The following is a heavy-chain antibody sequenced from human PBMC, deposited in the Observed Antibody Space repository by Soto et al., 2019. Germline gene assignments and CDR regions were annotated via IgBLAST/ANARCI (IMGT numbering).Heavy chain of an antibody. CDR2: IYYSGST. V-gene: IGHV4-31*03. D-gene: IGHD3-16*01. Sequence: QVQLQESGPGLVKPSQTLSLTCTVSGGSISSGGYYWSWIRQHPGKGLEWIGYIYYSGSTYYNPSLKSRVTLSVDTSKNQFSLKLSSVTAADTAVYYCARVPRSDLLCAFDIWGQGTMVTVSS. J-gene: IGHJ3*02. CDR1: GGSISSGGYY. CDR3: ARVPRSDLLCAFDI.